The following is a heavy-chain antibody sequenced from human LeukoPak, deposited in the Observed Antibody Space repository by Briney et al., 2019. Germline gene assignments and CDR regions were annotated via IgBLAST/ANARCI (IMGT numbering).Heavy chain of an antibody. Sequence: GSLRLSCTASGFTLSNSGMSWVRQAPGKGLEWVSGIPGSGGNTYYADSVRGRFTISRDNSKNTLYLQMNSLRAEDTAVYYCAKSYSGNYNDAFGIWGQGTMVTASS. V-gene: IGHV3-23*01. J-gene: IGHJ3*02. CDR1: GFTLSNSG. D-gene: IGHD1-26*01. CDR3: AKSYSGNYNDAFGI. CDR2: IPGSGGNT.